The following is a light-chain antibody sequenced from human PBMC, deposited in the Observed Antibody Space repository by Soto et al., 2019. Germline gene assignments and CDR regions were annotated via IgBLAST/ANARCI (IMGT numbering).Light chain of an antibody. CDR1: QSVSTY. V-gene: IGKV1-39*01. CDR3: QQSYTIPLT. CDR2: AAS. J-gene: IGKJ4*01. Sequence: DIQMTQSPSSLSASVRDRVTITCRASQSVSTYLNWYQQRPGKAPNLLTYAASTLLSGVPSRFSGSGSGTEFTLTISSLQPEDVATYYCQQSYTIPLTFGGGTKVEI.